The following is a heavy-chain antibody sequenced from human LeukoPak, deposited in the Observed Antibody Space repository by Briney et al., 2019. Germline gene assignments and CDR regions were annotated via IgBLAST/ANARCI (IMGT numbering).Heavy chain of an antibody. V-gene: IGHV3-21*01. Sequence: KSGGSLRLSCAASGFTFSSYSMNWVRQAPGKGLEWVSSISSSSSYIYYADSVKGRFTISRDNTKNSLYLQMNSLRAEDTAVYYCARPAGTGSDYWGQGTLVTVSS. J-gene: IGHJ4*02. CDR3: ARPAGTGSDY. D-gene: IGHD3-10*01. CDR2: ISSSSSYI. CDR1: GFTFSSYS.